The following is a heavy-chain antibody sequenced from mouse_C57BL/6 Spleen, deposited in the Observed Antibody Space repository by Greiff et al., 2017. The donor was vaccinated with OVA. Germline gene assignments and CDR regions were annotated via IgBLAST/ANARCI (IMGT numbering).Heavy chain of an antibody. CDR3: AIYDGYHLYWYFDV. Sequence: VKLVESGPELVKPGASVKISCKASGYAFSSYWMNWVKQRPGKGLEWIGRIYPGDGDTNYNGKFKGKATLTADKSSSTAYMQLSSLTSEDSAVYFCAIYDGYHLYWYFDVWGTGTTVTVSS. CDR2: IYPGDGDT. V-gene: IGHV1-82*01. J-gene: IGHJ1*03. D-gene: IGHD2-3*01. CDR1: GYAFSSYW.